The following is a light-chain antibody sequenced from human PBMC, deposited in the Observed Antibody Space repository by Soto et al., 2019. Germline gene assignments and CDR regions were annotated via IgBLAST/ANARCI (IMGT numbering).Light chain of an antibody. CDR2: GAS. V-gene: IGKV3-20*01. CDR1: QSVSSSY. CDR3: QQYGTSPWT. J-gene: IGKJ1*01. Sequence: EIVLTQSPGTLSLSPGERATLSCRASQSVSSSYLAWYQQKPGQAPRLLIYGASSRATGIPDPFSGSGSGTDFTLIISRLEPEDFAVYYCQQYGTSPWTFGQGTNIEIK.